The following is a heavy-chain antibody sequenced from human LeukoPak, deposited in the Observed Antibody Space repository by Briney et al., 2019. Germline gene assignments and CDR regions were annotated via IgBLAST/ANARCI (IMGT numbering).Heavy chain of an antibody. CDR2: INHSGST. D-gene: IGHD2-2*02. Sequence: SETLSLTCAVYGGSFSGYDWSWSRQPPGKGLEWVGEINHSGSTNYNPSLKSRVTISVDTSKNQFSLKLSSVTAADTAVYYCARIQLGYCSSTSCYNLPGVRFDPWGQGTLVTVSS. J-gene: IGHJ5*02. CDR1: GGSFSGYD. CDR3: ARIQLGYCSSTSCYNLPGVRFDP. V-gene: IGHV4-34*01.